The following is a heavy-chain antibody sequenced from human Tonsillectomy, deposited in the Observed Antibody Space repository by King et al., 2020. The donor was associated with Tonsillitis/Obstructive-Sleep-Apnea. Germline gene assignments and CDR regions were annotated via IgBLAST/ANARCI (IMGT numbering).Heavy chain of an antibody. D-gene: IGHD2/OR15-2a*01. Sequence: VQLVQSGGGLVQPGGSLRLSCAASGFSFSSYAMSWVRQAPGKGLEWVSGISGSGGSTYYADSVKGRFTISRDNSRNTLYLQMNSLRAEDTAVYYCAKAFSLGYYYYYMGVWGKGTTVTVPS. J-gene: IGHJ6*03. CDR3: AKAFSLGYYYYYMGV. CDR2: ISGSGGST. V-gene: IGHV3-23*04. CDR1: GFSFSSYA.